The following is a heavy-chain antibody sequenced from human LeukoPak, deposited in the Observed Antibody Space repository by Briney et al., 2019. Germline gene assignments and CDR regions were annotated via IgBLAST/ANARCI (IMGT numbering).Heavy chain of an antibody. Sequence: HPGGSLRLSCAVSGFTFSRYSLNWVRQAPGKGLEWVSYISSSSTTIYYTDSVKGRFTISRDNAKNSLYLQMNSLRAEDTAMYYCARDYSSSWYWGYYFDYWGRGTLVTVSS. V-gene: IGHV3-48*01. J-gene: IGHJ4*02. D-gene: IGHD6-13*01. CDR1: GFTFSRYS. CDR2: ISSSSTTI. CDR3: ARDYSSSWYWGYYFDY.